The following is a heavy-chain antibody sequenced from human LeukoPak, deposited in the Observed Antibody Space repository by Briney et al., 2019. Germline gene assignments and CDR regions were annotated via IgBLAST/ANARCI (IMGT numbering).Heavy chain of an antibody. CDR1: GFTFSSYS. CDR3: ARESGSGYGYVFRY. D-gene: IGHD5-18*01. J-gene: IGHJ4*02. V-gene: IGHV3-21*01. CDR2: ISSSSSYI. Sequence: GGSLRLSCAASGFTFSSYSMNWVRQAPGKGLEWVSSISSSSSYIYYADSVKGRFTISRDNAKNSLSLQMNSLRAEDTAVYYCARESGSGYGYVFRYWGQGTLVIVSS.